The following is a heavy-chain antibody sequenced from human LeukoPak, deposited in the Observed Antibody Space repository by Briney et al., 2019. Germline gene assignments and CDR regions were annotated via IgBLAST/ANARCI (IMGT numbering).Heavy chain of an antibody. CDR2: IYYSGGT. CDR1: GGSISSYY. V-gene: IGHV4-59*12. J-gene: IGHJ4*02. Sequence: SETLSLTCTVSGGSISSYYWSWIRQPPGKGLEWIGCIYYSGGTNYNPSLKSRVTISVDTSKNQFSLKLSSVTAADTAVYYCARDYQGGYGDKTVDYWGQGTLVTVSS. CDR3: ARDYQGGYGDKTVDY. D-gene: IGHD5-18*01.